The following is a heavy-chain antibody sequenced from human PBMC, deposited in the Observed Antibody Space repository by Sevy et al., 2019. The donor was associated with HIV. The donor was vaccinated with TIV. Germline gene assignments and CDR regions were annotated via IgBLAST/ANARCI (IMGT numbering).Heavy chain of an antibody. D-gene: IGHD3-16*01. CDR1: GFTFSSYG. J-gene: IGHJ6*02. Sequence: GGSLRLSCAASGFTFSSYGMNWVRQAPGRGLEWVSSITSGSSFIFYAGSVKGRFTISRDNAKNSLYLQMNSLRAEDTGVYYCARPNSGMSEYEYLDNARFYGMDVWGPGTTVTVSS. V-gene: IGHV3-21*01. CDR2: ITSGSSFI. CDR3: ARPNSGMSEYEYLDNARFYGMDV.